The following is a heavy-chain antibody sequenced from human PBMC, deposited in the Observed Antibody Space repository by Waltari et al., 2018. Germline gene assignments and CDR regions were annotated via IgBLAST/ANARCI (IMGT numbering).Heavy chain of an antibody. J-gene: IGHJ4*02. CDR1: GYTFTSYA. Sequence: QVQLVQSGAEVKKPGASVKVSCKASGYTFTSYAMPWVRQAPGQRLEWMGWINAGNGNTKYSQKFQGRVTITRDTSASTAYMELSSLRSEDTAVYYCARLGGYQLLSGDYWGQGTPVTVSS. V-gene: IGHV1-3*01. CDR3: ARLGGYQLLSGDY. D-gene: IGHD2-2*01. CDR2: INAGNGNT.